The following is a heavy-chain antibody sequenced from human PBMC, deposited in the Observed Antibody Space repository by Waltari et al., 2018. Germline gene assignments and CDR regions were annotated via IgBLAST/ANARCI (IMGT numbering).Heavy chain of an antibody. J-gene: IGHJ4*02. CDR2: INGSCGST. CDR1: GFTFSSYA. CDR3: AKALIFLEWLDY. V-gene: IGHV3-23*01. D-gene: IGHD3-3*01. Sequence: EVQLLESGGGLVQPGGSLRLSCAASGFTFSSYAMSWVRQAPGKGLEWVSAINGSCGSTYYADSVKGRFTISRDNSKNTLYLQMNSLRAEDTAVYYCAKALIFLEWLDYWGQGTLVTVSS.